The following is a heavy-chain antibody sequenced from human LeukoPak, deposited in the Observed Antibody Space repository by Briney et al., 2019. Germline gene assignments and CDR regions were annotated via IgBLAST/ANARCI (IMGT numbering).Heavy chain of an antibody. D-gene: IGHD2-8*02. CDR3: TSQGGPGDYFDY. Sequence: GGSLRLSCAASGFTVSNNYMTWVRQASGKGLEWVGRIRSKANSYATAYAASVKGRFTISRDDSKNTAYLQMNSLKTEDTAVYYCTSQGGPGDYFDYWGQGTLVTVSS. CDR1: GFTVSNNY. J-gene: IGHJ4*02. V-gene: IGHV3-73*01. CDR2: IRSKANSYAT.